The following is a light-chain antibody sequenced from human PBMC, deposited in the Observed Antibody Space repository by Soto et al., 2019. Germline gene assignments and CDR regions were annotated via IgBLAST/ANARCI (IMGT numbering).Light chain of an antibody. CDR3: LQDYNYPRT. Sequence: IQMTQYPSTLSASVGDRIAITCRARQSISIWLAWYQQKPGKAPKLLIYAASSLQSGVPSRFSGSGSGTDFTLTISSLQPEDFATYYCLQDYNYPRTFGQGTKVDIK. CDR1: QSISIW. CDR2: AAS. J-gene: IGKJ1*01. V-gene: IGKV1-6*01.